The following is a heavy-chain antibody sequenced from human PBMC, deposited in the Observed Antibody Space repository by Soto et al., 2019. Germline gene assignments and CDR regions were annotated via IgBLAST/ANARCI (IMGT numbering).Heavy chain of an antibody. J-gene: IGHJ4*02. D-gene: IGHD3-22*01. V-gene: IGHV4-31*03. CDR2: IYYSGST. CDR1: GGSISSGGYY. CDR3: ARGGRLDYYDSSGLDY. Sequence: QVQLQESGPGLVKPSQTLSLTCTVSGGSISSGGYYWSWIRQHPGKGLEWIGYIYYSGSTYYNPSLKSRVTISVDTSKNQCSLKLSSVTAADTAVYYCARGGRLDYYDSSGLDYWGQGTLVTVSS.